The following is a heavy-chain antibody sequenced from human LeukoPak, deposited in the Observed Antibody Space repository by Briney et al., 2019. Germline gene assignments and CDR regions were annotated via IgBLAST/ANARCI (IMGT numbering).Heavy chain of an antibody. Sequence: SETLSLTCAVYGGSFRVYYWSWIRQPPGKALEWIGEINHSGSTNHNPSLKSRVTISIDTSKNQFSLKLRSVTAADTAVYYCARPIDCSATTCSSPFDYWGQGSLVTVSA. CDR2: INHSGST. CDR1: GGSFRVYY. V-gene: IGHV4-34*01. CDR3: ARPIDCSATTCSSPFDY. J-gene: IGHJ4*02. D-gene: IGHD2-2*01.